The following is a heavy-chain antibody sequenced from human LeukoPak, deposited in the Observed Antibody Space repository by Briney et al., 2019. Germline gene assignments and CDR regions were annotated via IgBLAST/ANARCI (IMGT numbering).Heavy chain of an antibody. Sequence: RSSETLSLTCAVYGGSFSGHYWSWIRQPPGKGLEWIGETSQSGSTNYNPSLKSRVTISADTSKNQFSVNLSSVTAADTAIYYCARRPRSSGSHDGPSGLDYWGQGNLVTVSS. D-gene: IGHD1-26*01. V-gene: IGHV4-34*01. CDR3: ARRPRSSGSHDGPSGLDY. J-gene: IGHJ4*02. CDR2: TSQSGST. CDR1: GGSFSGHY.